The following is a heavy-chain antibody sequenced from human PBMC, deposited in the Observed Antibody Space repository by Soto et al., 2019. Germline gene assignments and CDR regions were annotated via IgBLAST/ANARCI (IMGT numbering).Heavy chain of an antibody. V-gene: IGHV1-69*02. CDR3: ARVVVVAASGWFDP. J-gene: IGHJ5*02. CDR1: GGTFSSYT. Sequence: SVKVSCKASGGTFSSYTISWVRQAPGQGLEWMGRIIPILGIANYAQKFQGRVTITADKSTSTAYMELSSLRSEDTAVYYCARVVVVAASGWFDPWGQGTLVTVSS. CDR2: IIPILGIA. D-gene: IGHD2-15*01.